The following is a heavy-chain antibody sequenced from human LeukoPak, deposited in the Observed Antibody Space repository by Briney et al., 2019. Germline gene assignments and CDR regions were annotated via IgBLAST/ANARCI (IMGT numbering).Heavy chain of an antibody. J-gene: IGHJ4*02. Sequence: SETLSLTCTVSGYSISTSYYWGWIRQPPGKGLEWIGSIYHSGSTYYNPSLKSRVTISVDTSKNQFSLKLNSVTAADTAVYYCARDRYASYWGQGTRVTVSS. D-gene: IGHD1-1*01. CDR1: GYSISTSYY. CDR2: IYHSGST. CDR3: ARDRYASY. V-gene: IGHV4-38-2*02.